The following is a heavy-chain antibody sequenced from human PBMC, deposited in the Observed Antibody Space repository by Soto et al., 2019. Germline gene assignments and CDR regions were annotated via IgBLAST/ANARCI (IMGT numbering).Heavy chain of an antibody. Sequence: QVHLQQWGAGLLKPSETLSLTCAVNGGAFNGYYWTWIRQSPGKGLQWIGEINHSGTVDYNPSLRWRVTFSIDTSKKQFSLTLPSVTAADTAVYYCARAGAALVRGSIGGFDYWGQGTLVTVYS. V-gene: IGHV4-34*01. CDR3: ARAGAALVRGSIGGFDY. CDR1: GGAFNGYY. CDR2: INHSGTV. D-gene: IGHD3-10*01. J-gene: IGHJ4*02.